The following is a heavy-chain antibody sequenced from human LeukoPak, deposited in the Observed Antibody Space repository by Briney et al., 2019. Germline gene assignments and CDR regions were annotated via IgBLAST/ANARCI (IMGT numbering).Heavy chain of an antibody. Sequence: SETLSLTCAVYGGXFSGYYCSWIRQPPGKGLEWIGEINHSGSTNYNPSLKSRVTTSVDTSKNQFSLKLSSVTAADTAVYYCARQMNTVTADYWGQGTLVTVSS. V-gene: IGHV4-34*01. CDR2: INHSGST. J-gene: IGHJ4*02. CDR3: ARQMNTVTADY. D-gene: IGHD4-17*01. CDR1: GGXFSGYY.